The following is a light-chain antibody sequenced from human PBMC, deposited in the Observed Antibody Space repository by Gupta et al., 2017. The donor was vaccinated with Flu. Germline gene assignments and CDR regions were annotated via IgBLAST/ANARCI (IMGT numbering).Light chain of an antibody. CDR2: AAS. Sequence: DIQMTQSPSSLSASVGDRVTITCRASQSIRSFLNWYQQKPGKAPKLLIYAASSFQSGVPSRFSGSGSGTDFTLTISSLQPEDFATYYCQQSYDTPYTFGHGTKLEIK. CDR1: QSIRSF. CDR3: QQSYDTPYT. V-gene: IGKV1-39*01. J-gene: IGKJ2*01.